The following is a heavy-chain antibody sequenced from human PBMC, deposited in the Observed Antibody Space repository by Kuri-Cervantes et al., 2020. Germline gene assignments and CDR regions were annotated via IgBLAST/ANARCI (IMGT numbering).Heavy chain of an antibody. J-gene: IGHJ5*02. V-gene: IGHV7-4-1*02. CDR1: GYTFTSYG. CDR3: ARVYYDSSGYYKKYNWFDL. CDR2: INTNTGNP. D-gene: IGHD3-22*01. Sequence: ASVKVSCKASGYTFTSYGISWVRQAPGQGLEWMGWINTNTGNPTYAQGFTGRFVFSLDTSVSTAYLQISSLKAEDTAVYYCARVYYDSSGYYKKYNWFDLWGQGTLVTVSS.